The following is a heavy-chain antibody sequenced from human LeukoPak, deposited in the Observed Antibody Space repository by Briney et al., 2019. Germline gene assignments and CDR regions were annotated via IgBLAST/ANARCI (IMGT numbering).Heavy chain of an antibody. CDR2: IRSKTYGGTT. J-gene: IGHJ4*02. CDR3: TRVQMATITSDY. Sequence: PGGSLRLSCTASGFTFGDYAMSWVRQAPGKGLEWVGFIRSKTYGGTTEYAASMKGRFTISRDDSKSIAYLQMNSLKTEDTAVYYCTRVQMATITSDYWGQGTLVTVSS. V-gene: IGHV3-49*04. D-gene: IGHD5-24*01. CDR1: GFTFGDYA.